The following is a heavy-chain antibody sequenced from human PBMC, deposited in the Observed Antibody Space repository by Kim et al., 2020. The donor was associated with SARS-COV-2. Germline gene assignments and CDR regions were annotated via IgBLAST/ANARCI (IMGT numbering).Heavy chain of an antibody. CDR3: AKMGPERLWFGELWVWFDP. Sequence: GGSLRLSCAASGFTFSSYAMSWVRQAPGKGLEWVSAISGSGGSTYYADSVKGRFTISRDNSKNTLYLQMNSLRAEDTAVYYCAKMGPERLWFGELWVWFDPWGQGTLVTVSS. CDR1: GFTFSSYA. J-gene: IGHJ5*02. V-gene: IGHV3-23*01. CDR2: ISGSGGST. D-gene: IGHD3-10*01.